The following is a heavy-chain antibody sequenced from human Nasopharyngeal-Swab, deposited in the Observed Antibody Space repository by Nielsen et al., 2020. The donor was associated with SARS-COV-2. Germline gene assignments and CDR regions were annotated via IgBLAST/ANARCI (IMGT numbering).Heavy chain of an antibody. V-gene: IGHV3-23*01. J-gene: IGHJ6*02. CDR2: ISGSDHTT. CDR1: GFTFRSYA. Sequence: GRSLRLSCAASGFTFRSYAISWVRQAPGKGLEWVSVISGSDHTTYYADSVKGRFTISRDNAKNSLYLQMNSLRAEDTAVYYCARGCVLTGPSCYYYGMDVWGQGTTVTVSS. CDR3: ARGCVLTGPSCYYYGMDV. D-gene: IGHD3-9*01.